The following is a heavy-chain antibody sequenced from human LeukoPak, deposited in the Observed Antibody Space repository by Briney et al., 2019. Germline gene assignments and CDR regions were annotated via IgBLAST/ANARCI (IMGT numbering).Heavy chain of an antibody. D-gene: IGHD1-1*01. CDR3: ARQWNLDY. CDR1: RYSFTNYW. V-gene: IGHV5-51*01. CDR2: INPGDSDT. J-gene: IGHJ4*02. Sequence: GESLKISCKASRYSFTNYWVAWVRQMPRKGLEWMGIINPGDSDTRYSPSFQGQVTISADKSISTAYLQWSSLKASDTAMYYCARQWNLDYWGQGTLVTVSS.